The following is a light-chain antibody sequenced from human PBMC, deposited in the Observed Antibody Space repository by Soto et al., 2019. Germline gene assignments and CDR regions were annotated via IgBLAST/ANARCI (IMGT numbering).Light chain of an antibody. V-gene: IGKV3-20*01. J-gene: IGKJ4*01. CDR3: QQYGSSQLS. Sequence: EIVLTQSPGTLSLSPGERATLSCRASQSVSSSYLAWYQQKPGQAPRLLIYGASSRATGIPDRFSGSGSGTDFTLTISRMEPEDFEVYYCQQYGSSQLSFGRGTKADI. CDR1: QSVSSSY. CDR2: GAS.